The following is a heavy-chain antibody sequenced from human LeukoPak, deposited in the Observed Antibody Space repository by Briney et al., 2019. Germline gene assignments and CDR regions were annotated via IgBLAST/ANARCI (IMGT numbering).Heavy chain of an antibody. J-gene: IGHJ4*02. CDR1: GYTFTTNG. Sequence: ASVKVSCKASGYTFTTNGISWVRQAPGQGLEWMRWISAYSGNTIYAQKLQGRVTMTTDTSTTTAYMELRSLRSDDTAVYYCARDRDYSPDYWGQGTLVTVSS. V-gene: IGHV1-18*01. CDR2: ISAYSGNT. CDR3: ARDRDYSPDY. D-gene: IGHD2-21*01.